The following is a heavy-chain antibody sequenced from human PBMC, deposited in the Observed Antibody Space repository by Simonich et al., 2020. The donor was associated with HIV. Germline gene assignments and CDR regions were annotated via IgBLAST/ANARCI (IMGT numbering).Heavy chain of an antibody. CDR1: GGSISSDY. CDR2: IYYWGST. V-gene: IGHV4-59*12. D-gene: IGHD6-19*01. Sequence: QVQLQESGPGLVKPSETLSLRCTVSGGSISSDYWSWIRQPPGKGLEWIGYIYYWGSTNYNPALKSRVTISVDTSKNQVSLKLSSVTAADTAIYYCARGRPPGFSNGWYHFDFWGQGTLVTVSP. J-gene: IGHJ4*02. CDR3: ARGRPPGFSNGWYHFDF.